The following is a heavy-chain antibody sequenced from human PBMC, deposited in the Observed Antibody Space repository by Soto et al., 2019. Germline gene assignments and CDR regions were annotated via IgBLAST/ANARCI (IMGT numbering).Heavy chain of an antibody. Sequence: QVQLVESGGGVVQPGRSLRLSCAASGFTFSSYGMHWVRQAPGKGLEWVAVIWYDGSNKYYADSVKGRFTISRDNSKNTLYRQMNSLRAEDTAVYYCARELDYGDYVRAFDIWGQGTMVTVSS. D-gene: IGHD4-17*01. CDR2: IWYDGSNK. CDR3: ARELDYGDYVRAFDI. CDR1: GFTFSSYG. V-gene: IGHV3-33*01. J-gene: IGHJ3*02.